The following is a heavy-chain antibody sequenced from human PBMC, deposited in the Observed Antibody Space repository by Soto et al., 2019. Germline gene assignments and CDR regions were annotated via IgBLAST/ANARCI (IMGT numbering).Heavy chain of an antibody. D-gene: IGHD2-15*01. CDR3: ARDVVVVAATRNNFDY. J-gene: IGHJ4*02. CDR1: GYTFTSYA. Sequence: ASVKVSCKASGYTFTSYAMHWVRQAPGQRLEWMGWINAGNGNTKYSQKFQGRVTITRDTSASTAYMELSSLRSEDTAVYYCARDVVVVAATRNNFDYWGQGTLVTVSS. CDR2: INAGNGNT. V-gene: IGHV1-3*01.